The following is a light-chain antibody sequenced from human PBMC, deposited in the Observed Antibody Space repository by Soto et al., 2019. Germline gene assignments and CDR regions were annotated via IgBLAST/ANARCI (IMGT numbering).Light chain of an antibody. Sequence: QSMLTQPPSVSGAPGQRVTISCTGSSSNIGAGYDVHWYQQLPGTGPKLLISGNSNRPSGVPDRFSGSKSGTSASLAITGLQAEDEADYYCQSYDSSLSGVVFGGGTKLTVL. CDR1: SSNIGAGYD. CDR2: GNS. CDR3: QSYDSSLSGVV. J-gene: IGLJ2*01. V-gene: IGLV1-40*01.